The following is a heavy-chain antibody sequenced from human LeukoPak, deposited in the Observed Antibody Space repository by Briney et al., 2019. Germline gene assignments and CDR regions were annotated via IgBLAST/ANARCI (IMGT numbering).Heavy chain of an antibody. CDR1: GFTLSSYG. V-gene: IGHV3-33*01. Sequence: GGSLRLSCAASGFTLSSYGMHWVRQAPGKGLEWVAVIWYDGSNKYYADSVKGRFTISRDNSKNTLYLQMNSLRAEDTAVYYCARGRGSYYSGNYFDYWGQGTLVTVSS. CDR3: ARGRGSYYSGNYFDY. J-gene: IGHJ4*02. CDR2: IWYDGSNK. D-gene: IGHD1-26*01.